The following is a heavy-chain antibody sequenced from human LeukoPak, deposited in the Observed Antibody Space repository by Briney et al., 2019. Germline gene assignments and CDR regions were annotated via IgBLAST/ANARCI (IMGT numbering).Heavy chain of an antibody. J-gene: IGHJ4*02. D-gene: IGHD3-22*01. CDR3: ARNQGSGYYPYYFDY. CDR1: GGSISSSSYY. CDR2: IYYSGST. V-gene: IGHV4-39*07. Sequence: SETLSLTCTVSGGSISSSSYYWGWIRQPPGKGLEWIGSIYYSGSTYYNPSLKSRVTISVDTSKNQSSLKLSSVTAADTAVYYCARNQGSGYYPYYFDYWGQGTLVTVSS.